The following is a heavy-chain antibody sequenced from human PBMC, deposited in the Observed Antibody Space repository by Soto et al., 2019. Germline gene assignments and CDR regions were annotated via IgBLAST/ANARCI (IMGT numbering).Heavy chain of an antibody. Sequence: SETLSLTCAVYGGSFSGYYWSWIRQPPGKGLEWIGEINHSGSTNYNPSLKSRVTISVDTSKNQFSLKLSSVTAADTAVYYCARVIVATIVRFDPWGQGTLVTVSS. J-gene: IGHJ5*02. V-gene: IGHV4-34*01. D-gene: IGHD5-12*01. CDR1: GGSFSGYY. CDR2: INHSGST. CDR3: ARVIVATIVRFDP.